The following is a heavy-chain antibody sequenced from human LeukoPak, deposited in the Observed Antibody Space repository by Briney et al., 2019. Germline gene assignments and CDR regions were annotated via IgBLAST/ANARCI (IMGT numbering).Heavy chain of an antibody. D-gene: IGHD4-23*01. CDR1: GYTFTSYY. V-gene: IGHV1-46*01. Sequence: VASVKVSCKASGYTFTSYYMQCVRQTPGQGLEWMGIINTSSGSTSYAQKFQGRVTMTRDMSTSTDYMELSSLRSEDTAVYYCARDNSVEDTAWWFDPWGKGTLVTVSS. CDR3: ARDNSVEDTAWWFDP. J-gene: IGHJ5*02. CDR2: INTSSGST.